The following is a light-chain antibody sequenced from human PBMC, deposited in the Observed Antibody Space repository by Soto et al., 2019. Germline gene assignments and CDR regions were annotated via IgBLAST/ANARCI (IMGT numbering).Light chain of an antibody. CDR2: SAS. CDR3: QQSYTTPWT. CDR1: QSISSY. V-gene: IGKV1-39*01. Sequence: DIQMTQSPSSLSASVGDRVTITCPASQSISSYLNWYHQKPGKAPKLLIYSASSLQSGVPSRFSGSGSGTDFTLTISSLQPEDFATYYCQQSYTTPWTFGQGTKVEIK. J-gene: IGKJ1*01.